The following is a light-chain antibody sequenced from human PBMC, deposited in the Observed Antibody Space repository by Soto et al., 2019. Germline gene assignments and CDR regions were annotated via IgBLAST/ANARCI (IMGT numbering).Light chain of an antibody. CDR2: DVS. CDR1: SSDVGGYNY. Sequence: QSALTQPASVSGSPGQSITISCTGTSSDVGGYNYVSWYQQHPGKAPKLMIYDVSNRPSGVSNRFSDSKSGNTASLTISGLQAEDESDYYCTSYTSSSTLGFFGTGTKVTVL. V-gene: IGLV2-14*01. CDR3: TSYTSSSTLGF. J-gene: IGLJ1*01.